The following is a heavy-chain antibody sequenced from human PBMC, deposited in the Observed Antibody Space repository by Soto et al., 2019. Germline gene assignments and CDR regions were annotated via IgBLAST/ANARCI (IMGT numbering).Heavy chain of an antibody. CDR2: ISYDGSNE. CDR1: GFTFSNFA. J-gene: IGHJ4*02. D-gene: IGHD3-10*01. CDR3: ASTLIRGVITTYFDY. V-gene: IGHV3-30-3*01. Sequence: QVQLVESGGGVVQPGRSLRLCCAASGFTFSNFALHWVRQAPGKGLEWVAVISYDGSNEYYADSLKGRFTISRDNSKNTLYLQMSSLRVEDTAVYYCASTLIRGVITTYFDYWGQGTLVTVSS.